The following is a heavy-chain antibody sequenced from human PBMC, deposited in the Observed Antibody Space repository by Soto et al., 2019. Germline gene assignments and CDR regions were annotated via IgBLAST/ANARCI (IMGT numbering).Heavy chain of an antibody. CDR2: ISYDGTNK. D-gene: IGHD7-27*01. V-gene: IGHV3-30-3*01. J-gene: IGHJ4*02. CDR1: GFRCSIFP. CDR3: ARDPKTSGGQHWAFNYFDS. Sequence: GGSQRLSCAASGFRCSIFPMHRVRQDRGKGPEWVALISYDGTNKFYADSVKGRFTISRDNSKSTLYLQVDSLRPEDAAVYYCARDPKTSGGQHWAFNYFDSWGQGTLVTVSS.